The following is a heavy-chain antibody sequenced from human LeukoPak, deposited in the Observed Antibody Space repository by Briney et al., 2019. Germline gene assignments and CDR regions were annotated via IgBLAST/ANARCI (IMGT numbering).Heavy chain of an antibody. Sequence: PGGSLRLSCAASGFTFSSYAMSWVRQAPGKGLEWVSAISGSGGSTYYADSVKGRFTISRDNSKNTLYLQMNSLRAEDTAVYYCGKGQGVWFGEPWDYWGQGTLVTVSS. CDR1: GFTFSSYA. CDR3: GKGQGVWFGEPWDY. CDR2: ISGSGGST. D-gene: IGHD3-10*01. V-gene: IGHV3-23*01. J-gene: IGHJ4*02.